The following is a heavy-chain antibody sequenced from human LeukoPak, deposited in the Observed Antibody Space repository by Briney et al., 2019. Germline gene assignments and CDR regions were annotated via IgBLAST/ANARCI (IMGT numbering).Heavy chain of an antibody. Sequence: GGSLRLSCAASGFTFSTYWMAWVRQAPGKGLEWVANIKEDESAKHQTDSVKGRFTISRDNAQNSVYLQMSSLRGEDTAVYYCARDVGGSLDYWGQGTLVTVSS. V-gene: IGHV3-7*01. CDR1: GFTFSTYW. CDR2: IKEDESAK. D-gene: IGHD1-26*01. CDR3: ARDVGGSLDY. J-gene: IGHJ4*02.